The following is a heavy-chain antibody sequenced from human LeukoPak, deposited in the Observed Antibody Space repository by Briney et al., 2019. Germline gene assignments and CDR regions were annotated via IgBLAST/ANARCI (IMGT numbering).Heavy chain of an antibody. Sequence: PGGSLRLSCAASGFTFSSYAMSWVRQAPGKGLVWVSRINSDGSSTSYADSVKGRFTISRDNAKNTLYLQMNSLRAEDTAVYYCARADGYNNVDYWGQGTLVTVSS. J-gene: IGHJ4*02. CDR2: INSDGSST. V-gene: IGHV3-74*01. CDR1: GFTFSSYA. CDR3: ARADGYNNVDY. D-gene: IGHD5-24*01.